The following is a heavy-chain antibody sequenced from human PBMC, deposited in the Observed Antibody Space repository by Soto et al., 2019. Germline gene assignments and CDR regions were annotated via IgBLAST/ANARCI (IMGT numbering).Heavy chain of an antibody. D-gene: IGHD3-3*01. V-gene: IGHV3-48*02. Sequence: PGGSLRLSCAASGFTFSSYSMNWVRQAPGKGLEWVSYISSSSTIYYADSVKGRFTISRDNAKNSLYLQMDSLRDEDTAVYYCARDSYDFWSGYYNHYGMDVWGQGTTVTVSS. CDR2: ISSSSTI. J-gene: IGHJ6*02. CDR1: GFTFSSYS. CDR3: ARDSYDFWSGYYNHYGMDV.